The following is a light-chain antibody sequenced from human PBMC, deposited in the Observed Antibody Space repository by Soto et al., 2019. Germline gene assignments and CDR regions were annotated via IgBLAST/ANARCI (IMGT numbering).Light chain of an antibody. Sequence: DIQMTQSPSTLSASPGERVTITCRASQSIGSWLAWYQQKPGQAPRLLIYDASTMGSSVPARFSGSGSGTEFTLTISSLQSDDFATYYCQQYNSYPYTFGQGTRLEI. J-gene: IGKJ2*01. CDR2: DAS. CDR3: QQYNSYPYT. V-gene: IGKV1-5*01. CDR1: QSIGSW.